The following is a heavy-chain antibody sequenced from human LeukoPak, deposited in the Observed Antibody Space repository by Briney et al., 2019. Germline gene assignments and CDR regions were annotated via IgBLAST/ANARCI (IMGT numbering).Heavy chain of an antibody. CDR1: GFTFSSYA. V-gene: IGHV3-23*01. CDR3: AKDFKRSISSGWVHVDYFDY. J-gene: IGHJ4*02. CDR2: ISGSGGST. D-gene: IGHD6-19*01. Sequence: GGSLRLSCAASGFTFSSYAMSWVRQAPGKGLEWVSAISGSGGSTYYADSVKGRFTISRDNSKNTLYLQMNGLRAEDTAVYYCAKDFKRSISSGWVHVDYFDYWGQGTLVTVSS.